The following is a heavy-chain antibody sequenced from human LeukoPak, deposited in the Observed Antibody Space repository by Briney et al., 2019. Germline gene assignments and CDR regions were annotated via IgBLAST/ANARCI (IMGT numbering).Heavy chain of an antibody. CDR1: GVSISSSNSY. CDR3: ARQTGSGLFILP. V-gene: IGHV4-39*01. J-gene: IGHJ4*02. Sequence: SETLSLTCSVSGVSISSSNSYWGWIRQPPGKGLEWIGSIYYTGNTYYNASLKSQVSISIDMSKNQFSLKITPVTAADTGVYYCARQTGSGLFILPGGQGTLVTVSS. CDR2: IYYTGNT. D-gene: IGHD3/OR15-3a*01.